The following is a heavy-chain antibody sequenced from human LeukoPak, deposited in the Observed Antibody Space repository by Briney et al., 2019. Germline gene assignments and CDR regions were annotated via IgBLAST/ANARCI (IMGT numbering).Heavy chain of an antibody. Sequence: GGSLRLSRAASGFTFSSYAMHWVRQAPGKGLEWVAVISYDGSNKYYADSVKGRFTISRDNSKNTLYLQMNSLRAEDTAVYYCARESGSTTQYYFDYWGQGTLVTVSS. CDR1: GFTFSSYA. CDR3: ARESGSTTQYYFDY. CDR2: ISYDGSNK. V-gene: IGHV3-30-3*01. D-gene: IGHD5-12*01. J-gene: IGHJ4*02.